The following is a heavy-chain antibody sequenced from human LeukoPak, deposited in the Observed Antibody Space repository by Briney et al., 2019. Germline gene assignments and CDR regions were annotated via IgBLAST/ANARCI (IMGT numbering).Heavy chain of an antibody. D-gene: IGHD2-2*01. CDR1: GYTFTSYY. CDR2: INPSGGST. J-gene: IGHJ5*02. CDR3: ARSYCSSTSCYENWFDP. V-gene: IGHV1-46*01. Sequence: ASVKVSCKASGYTFTSYYMHWVRQAPGQGLEWMGIINPSGGSTSYAQKFQGRVTMTRATSTSTVYMELSSLRSEDTAVYYCARSYCSSTSCYENWFDPWGQGTLVTVSS.